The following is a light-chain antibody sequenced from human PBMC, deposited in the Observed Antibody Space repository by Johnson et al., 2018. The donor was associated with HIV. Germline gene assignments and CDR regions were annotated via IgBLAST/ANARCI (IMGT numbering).Light chain of an antibody. CDR3: GTWDTSLNAYV. J-gene: IGLJ1*01. Sequence: QSVLTQPPSVSAAPGQRVNISCSGNSSNIENYFVSWYQQLPGAAPRLVIYEDNKRPSGIPDRFSGSKSATSATLGITGLQPRDEADYYCGTWDTSLNAYVFGTGTKVTVL. CDR2: EDN. V-gene: IGLV1-51*02. CDR1: SSNIENYF.